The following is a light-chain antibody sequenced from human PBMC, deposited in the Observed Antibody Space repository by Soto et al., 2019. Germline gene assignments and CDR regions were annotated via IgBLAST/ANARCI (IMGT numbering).Light chain of an antibody. CDR3: QQYNNWPPNT. CDR2: GAS. V-gene: IGKV3-15*01. CDR1: QSVSSN. J-gene: IGKJ4*01. Sequence: EIVITQSPATLSVSPGERATLFCRASQSVSSNLAWYQQKPGQAPRLLIYGASTRATGIPARFSGSGSGTEFTLTISSLQSEDFAVYYCQQYNNWPPNTFGGGTKVELK.